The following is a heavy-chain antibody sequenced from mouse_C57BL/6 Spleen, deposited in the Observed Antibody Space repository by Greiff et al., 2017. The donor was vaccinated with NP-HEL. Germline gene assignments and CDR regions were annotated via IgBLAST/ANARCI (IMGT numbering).Heavy chain of an antibody. Sequence: EVQLVESGGGLVQPGGSLSLSCAASGFTFTDYYMSWVRQPPGKALEWLGFIRNKANGYTTEYSASVKGRFTISRDNSQSILYLQMNALRAEDSATYYCARYKKLLWYFDVWGTGTTVTVSS. CDR3: ARYKKLLWYFDV. D-gene: IGHD1-1*01. CDR1: GFTFTDYY. CDR2: IRNKANGYTT. J-gene: IGHJ1*03. V-gene: IGHV7-3*01.